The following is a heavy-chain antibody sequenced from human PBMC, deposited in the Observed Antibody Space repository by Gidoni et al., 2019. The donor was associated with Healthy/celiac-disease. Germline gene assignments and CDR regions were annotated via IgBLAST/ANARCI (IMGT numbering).Heavy chain of an antibody. CDR1: GGSISSGDYY. D-gene: IGHD2-2*02. Sequence: QVQLQESGPGLVKTSQTLSLTCTVSGGSISSGDYYWSWIRQPPGKGLEWIGYIYYSGSTYYNPSLKSRVTISVDTSKNQFSLKLSSVTAADTAVYYCARAGGTVVVVPAAIGSRYFDLWGRGTLVTVSS. J-gene: IGHJ2*01. CDR3: ARAGGTVVVVPAAIGSRYFDL. CDR2: IYYSGST. V-gene: IGHV4-30-4*01.